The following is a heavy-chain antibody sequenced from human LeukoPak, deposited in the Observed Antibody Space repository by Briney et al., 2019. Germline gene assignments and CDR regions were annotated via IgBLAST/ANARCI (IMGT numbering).Heavy chain of an antibody. Sequence: SETLSLTCTVSRSSISNTSYYWGWIRQPPGKGLVWIGSIYYTGATYYNPSLKRRVTISVDTSRNQFSLKLTSVTAADTAVYYCARHIVYVSGSYSFDFWGQGTLVTVSS. J-gene: IGHJ4*02. CDR1: RSSISNTSYY. CDR3: ARHIVYVSGSYSFDF. V-gene: IGHV4-39*01. CDR2: IYYTGAT. D-gene: IGHD3-10*01.